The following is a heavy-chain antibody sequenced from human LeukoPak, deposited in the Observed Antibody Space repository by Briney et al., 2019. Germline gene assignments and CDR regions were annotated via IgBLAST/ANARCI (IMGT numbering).Heavy chain of an antibody. J-gene: IGHJ3*02. CDR3: AHSSSWYSVHDAFDI. CDR1: GFTFDDYA. CDR2: ISWNSGSI. V-gene: IGHV3-9*01. Sequence: GRSLRLSCAASGFTFDDYAMHWVRQAPGKGLEWVSGISWNSGSIGYADSVKGQFTISRDNAKNSLYLQMNSLRAEDTALYYCAHSSSWYSVHDAFDIWGQGTMVTVSS. D-gene: IGHD6-13*01.